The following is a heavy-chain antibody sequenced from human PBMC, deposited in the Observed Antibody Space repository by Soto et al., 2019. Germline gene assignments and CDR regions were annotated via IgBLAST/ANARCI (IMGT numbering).Heavy chain of an antibody. Sequence: QVQLVQSGAEVMKPGASVKVSCKVSGYTLNEVAMHWVRQAPGKGLEWLGGFDPDEAETIYAQHFQGRVTMTEDTSTDTVYMELSSLRSEETALYFCTTYHGDYNFDHWGQGTLVTVSS. V-gene: IGHV1-24*01. J-gene: IGHJ5*02. CDR1: GYTLNEVA. D-gene: IGHD4-17*01. CDR2: FDPDEAET. CDR3: TTYHGDYNFDH.